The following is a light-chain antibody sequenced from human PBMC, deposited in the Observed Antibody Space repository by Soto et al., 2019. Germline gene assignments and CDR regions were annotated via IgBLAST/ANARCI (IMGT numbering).Light chain of an antibody. CDR2: DNN. CDR3: GTWDRSLRVVV. J-gene: IGLJ3*02. Sequence: QSVLTQPPSVSAAPGQKVSISCSGSSSNIGSNDVSWYQHLPQKAPKLLIYDNNKRPSGIADRFSGSKSGTSATLGITALQNEDYADYYCGTWDRSLRVVVFGGGTKLTVL. CDR1: SSNIGSND. V-gene: IGLV1-51*01.